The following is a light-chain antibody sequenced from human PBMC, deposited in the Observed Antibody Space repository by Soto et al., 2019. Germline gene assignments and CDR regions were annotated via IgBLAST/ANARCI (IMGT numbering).Light chain of an antibody. J-gene: IGKJ2*01. V-gene: IGKV1-6*01. CDR2: AAS. CDR3: LPDYNYPYT. Sequence: AIQLAQSPSSLSASVGDTVTITCRASQGIKDDLGWYQQKPGEGPKLLIYAASNLQGGVPSRFSGSGYGTDFTLTISSLQPEDCAPSYCLPDYNYPYTFGQGTKLQIK. CDR1: QGIKDD.